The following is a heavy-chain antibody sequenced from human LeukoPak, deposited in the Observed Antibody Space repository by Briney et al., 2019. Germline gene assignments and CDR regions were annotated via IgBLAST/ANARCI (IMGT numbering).Heavy chain of an antibody. CDR1: GGSINSTNW. V-gene: IGHV4-4*02. CDR3: AKSLSSWYFDY. Sequence: PSETLSVSCAVSGGSINSTNWWSWVRQPPGKGLEWIGEIYHSGSTNYNPSLKSRATISVDKSKNQISLKLSSVTAADTAVYYCAKSLSSWYFDYWGQGTLVTVSS. CDR2: IYHSGST. D-gene: IGHD6-13*01. J-gene: IGHJ4*02.